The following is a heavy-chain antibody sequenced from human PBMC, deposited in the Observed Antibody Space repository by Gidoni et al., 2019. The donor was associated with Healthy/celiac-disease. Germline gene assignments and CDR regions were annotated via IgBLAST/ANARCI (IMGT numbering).Heavy chain of an antibody. D-gene: IGHD1-1*01. Sequence: QLQLQESGPGLVKPSETLSLTCTVSGGSLSSSSYYWGWIRQPPGKGLEWIGSIYYSGSTYYNPSLKSRVTISVDTSKNQFSLKLSSVTAADTSVYYCASKTGTTGFYIDYWGQGTLVTVSS. V-gene: IGHV4-39*01. CDR2: IYYSGST. J-gene: IGHJ4*02. CDR1: GGSLSSSSYY. CDR3: ASKTGTTGFYIDY.